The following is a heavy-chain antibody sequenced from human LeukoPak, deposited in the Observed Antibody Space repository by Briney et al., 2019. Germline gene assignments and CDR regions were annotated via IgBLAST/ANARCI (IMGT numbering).Heavy chain of an antibody. CDR1: GFTFSSYA. J-gene: IGHJ4*02. CDR3: ARERRGLRYSGYDFDY. Sequence: PGGSLRLSCAASGFTFSSYAMHWVRQAPGKGLEWVAVISYDGSNKYYADSVKGRFTISRDNSKNTLYLQMNSLRAEDTAVYYCARERRGLRYSGYDFDYWGQGTLVTVSS. D-gene: IGHD5-12*01. CDR2: ISYDGSNK. V-gene: IGHV3-30*04.